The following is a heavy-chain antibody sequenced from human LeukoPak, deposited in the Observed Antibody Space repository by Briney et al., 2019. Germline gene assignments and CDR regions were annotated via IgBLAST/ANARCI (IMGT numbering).Heavy chain of an antibody. CDR2: ISYDGSNK. Sequence: GGSLRLSCAASGFTFSSYAMHWVRQAPGKGLEWVAVISYDGSNKYYADSVKGRFTISRDNSKNTLYLQMNSLRAEATAVYYCAKDQLWFGEFPSYSFDYWGQGTLVTVSS. J-gene: IGHJ4*02. D-gene: IGHD3-10*01. CDR3: AKDQLWFGEFPSYSFDY. V-gene: IGHV3-30-3*01. CDR1: GFTFSSYA.